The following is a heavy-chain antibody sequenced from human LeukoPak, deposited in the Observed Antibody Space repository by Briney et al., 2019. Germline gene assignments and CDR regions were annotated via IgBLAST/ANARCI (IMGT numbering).Heavy chain of an antibody. V-gene: IGHV1-69*05. CDR3: ARASIADPTYFQH. D-gene: IGHD6-6*01. CDR1: GLTFSSYA. J-gene: IGHJ1*01. CDR2: IIPIFGTA. Sequence: ASLKVSCKASGLTFSSYAISWARHAPGQRLEWMRGIIPIFGTASYAQKFQGRVTITTDESTSTAYMELSSLRSEDTAVYYCARASIADPTYFQHWGQGTLVTVSS.